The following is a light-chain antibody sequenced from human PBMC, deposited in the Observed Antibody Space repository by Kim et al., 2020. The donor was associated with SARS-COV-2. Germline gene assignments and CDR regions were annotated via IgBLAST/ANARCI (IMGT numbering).Light chain of an antibody. CDR3: QQRGSWPPALT. J-gene: IGKJ4*01. CDR1: HNVGIN. V-gene: IGKV3-11*01. Sequence: PEESAPLSCSASHNVGINLAWYQQTPGQPPRLLIYDAAMRAAGIPDRFSGSGSGTDFTLTIGSLAPEDFAIYYCQQRGSWPPALTFGGGTKLEI. CDR2: DAA.